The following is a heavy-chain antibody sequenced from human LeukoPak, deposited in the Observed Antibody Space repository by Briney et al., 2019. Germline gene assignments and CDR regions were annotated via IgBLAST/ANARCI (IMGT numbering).Heavy chain of an antibody. CDR3: ARVSRGSYHFEY. V-gene: IGHV3-74*01. CDR2: INMDGTTI. J-gene: IGHJ4*02. CDR1: GFTFSSYW. Sequence: GGSLRLSCAASGFTFSSYWMHWVRQGPGKGLEWVSRINMDGTTISYADSVKGRFTISRDNAKNTLYLQMSSLRAEETAVYYCARVSRGSYHFEYWGQGALVTVSS. D-gene: IGHD1-26*01.